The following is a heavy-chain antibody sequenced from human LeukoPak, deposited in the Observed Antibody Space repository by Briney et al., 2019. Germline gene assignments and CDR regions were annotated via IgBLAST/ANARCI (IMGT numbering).Heavy chain of an antibody. Sequence: SETLSLTCAVSGGSISSYYWTWIRQPPGKGLEWVGYIQNSAIYRAKIKSSPSLQSRVSLSMDTSKNQVSLTVNSVTAADTAVYYCARLSSTLYYSMDVWGPGTAVTVSS. CDR1: GGSISSYY. CDR2: IQNSAIYRAKI. D-gene: IGHD6-6*01. V-gene: IGHV4-59*08. CDR3: ARLSSTLYYSMDV. J-gene: IGHJ6*02.